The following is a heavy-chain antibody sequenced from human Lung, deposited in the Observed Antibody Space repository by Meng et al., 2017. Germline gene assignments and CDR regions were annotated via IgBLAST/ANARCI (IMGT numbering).Heavy chain of an antibody. D-gene: IGHD3-10*01. CDR3: ARGSITMVRGVSVFDP. Sequence: QVRLQESGPGLVTPSGTLSLPCAGSGGSISSSNWWSWVRQPPGKGLEWIGEIYHSGSTNYNPSLKSRVTISVDKSKNQFSLKLSSVTAADTAVYYCARGSITMVRGVSVFDPWGQGTLVTVSS. CDR2: IYHSGST. CDR1: GGSISSSNW. J-gene: IGHJ5*02. V-gene: IGHV4-4*02.